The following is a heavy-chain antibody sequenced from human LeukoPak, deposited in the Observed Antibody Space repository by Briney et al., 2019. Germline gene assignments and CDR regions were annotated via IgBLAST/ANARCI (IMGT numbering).Heavy chain of an antibody. CDR2: MNPNSGNT. V-gene: IGHV1-8*02. Sequence: ASVKVSCKASGYTFTSYDINWVRQATGQGLEWMGWMNPNSGNTGYAQKFQGRVTMTRNTSISTAYMELSSLRSEDTAVYYCARVLSRITGTTGYWDQGTLVTVSS. D-gene: IGHD1-20*01. CDR3: ARVLSRITGTTGY. CDR1: GYTFTSYD. J-gene: IGHJ4*02.